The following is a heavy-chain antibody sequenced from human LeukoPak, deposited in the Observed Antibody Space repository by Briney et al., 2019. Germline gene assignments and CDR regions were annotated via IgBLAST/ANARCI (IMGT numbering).Heavy chain of an antibody. CDR2: ISSSSSSYI. CDR1: GFTFSSYA. Sequence: GGSLRLSCAVSGFTFSSYAMNWVRQAPGKGLEWVSSISSSSSSYIYYADSVKGRFTISRDNAKNSLYLQMNSLRAEDTAVYYCAKDPTRVLRLRRAAFDIWGQGTMVTVSS. D-gene: IGHD3-3*01. J-gene: IGHJ3*02. CDR3: AKDPTRVLRLRRAAFDI. V-gene: IGHV3-21*01.